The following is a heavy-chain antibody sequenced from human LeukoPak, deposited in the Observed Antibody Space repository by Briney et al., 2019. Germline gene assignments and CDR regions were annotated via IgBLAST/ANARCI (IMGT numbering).Heavy chain of an antibody. Sequence: SETLSLTCTVSGGSISSYYWSWIRQPPGKGLEWIGYIYYSGSTNYNPSLKSRVTISVDTSKNQFSLKLSSVTAADTAVYYCARVGARYYFDYWGQGTPVTVSS. J-gene: IGHJ4*02. V-gene: IGHV4-59*01. CDR1: GGSISSYY. CDR3: ARVGARYYFDY. CDR2: IYYSGST. D-gene: IGHD1-26*01.